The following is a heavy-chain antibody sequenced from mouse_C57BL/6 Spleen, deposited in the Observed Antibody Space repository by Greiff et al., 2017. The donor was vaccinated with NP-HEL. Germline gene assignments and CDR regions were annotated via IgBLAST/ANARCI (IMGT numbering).Heavy chain of an antibody. CDR3: TRDTVEYYFDY. CDR2: IDPEDGDT. D-gene: IGHD1-1*01. V-gene: IGHV14-1*01. CDR1: GFNIKDYY. J-gene: IGHJ2*01. Sequence: EVQLQQSGAELVRPGASVKLSCTASGFNIKDYYMHWVKQRPEQGLEWIGRIDPEDGDTEYAPKFQGKATMTADTSSNTAYLQLSSLTSEDPAVYYCTRDTVEYYFDYWGQGTTLTVSS.